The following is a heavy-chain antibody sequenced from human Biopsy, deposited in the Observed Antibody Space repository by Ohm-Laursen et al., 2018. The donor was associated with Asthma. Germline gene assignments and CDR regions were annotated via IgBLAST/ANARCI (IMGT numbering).Heavy chain of an antibody. Sequence: SLRLSCSASGFTFDDYGMSWVRQAPGKGLDWVSGINWNGGSTGYADSVKGRFTISRDNAKNSLYLQMNSLRAEDTALYHCGRDRGGFGGGWFPVEFWGQGTLVTVSS. CDR3: GRDRGGFGGGWFPVEF. D-gene: IGHD3-16*01. CDR1: GFTFDDYG. J-gene: IGHJ4*02. V-gene: IGHV3-20*01. CDR2: INWNGGST.